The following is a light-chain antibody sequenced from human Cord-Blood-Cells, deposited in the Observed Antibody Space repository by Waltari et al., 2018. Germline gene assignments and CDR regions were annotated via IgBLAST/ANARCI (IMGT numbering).Light chain of an antibody. V-gene: IGLV2-14*01. Sequence: QSALTPPASVSGSPGQSITISCTGTSSDVGGANYVSSYQQHPGNAPKLISYDVSNRPSGVSNRFSGSKSGNTASLTISGLQAEDEADYYCSSYTSSSTLYVFGTGTKVTVL. J-gene: IGLJ1*01. CDR2: DVS. CDR3: SSYTSSSTLYV. CDR1: SSDVGGANY.